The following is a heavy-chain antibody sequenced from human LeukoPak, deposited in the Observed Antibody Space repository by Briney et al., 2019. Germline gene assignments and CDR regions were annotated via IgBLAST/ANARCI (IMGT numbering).Heavy chain of an antibody. D-gene: IGHD6-13*01. Sequence: GGSLRLSCAASGFTFSSYAMHWVRQAPGKGLEWVSVISYDGSNKYYADSVKGRFTISRDNSKNTLYLQMSSLRPEDTAVYYCVKDRWVDHWGQGTLVTVSS. V-gene: IGHV3-30*04. CDR3: VKDRWVDH. CDR1: GFTFSSYA. CDR2: ISYDGSNK. J-gene: IGHJ4*02.